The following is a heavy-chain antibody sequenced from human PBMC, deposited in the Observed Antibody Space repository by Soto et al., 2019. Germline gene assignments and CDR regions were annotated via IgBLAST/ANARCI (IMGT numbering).Heavy chain of an antibody. CDR2: ISWNSGSI. CDR3: AKDIKSGGSGSDGGAIDY. V-gene: IGHV3-9*01. J-gene: IGHJ4*02. Sequence: EVQLVESGGGLVQPGRSLRLSCAASGFTFDDYAMHWVRQAPGKGLEWVSGISWNSGSIGYADSVKGRFTISRDNAKNSLYLQMNSLRAEDTALYYCAKDIKSGGSGSDGGAIDYWGQGTLVTVSS. D-gene: IGHD3-10*01. CDR1: GFTFDDYA.